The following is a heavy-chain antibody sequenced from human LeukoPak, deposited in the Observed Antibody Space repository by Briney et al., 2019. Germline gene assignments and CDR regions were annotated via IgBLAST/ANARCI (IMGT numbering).Heavy chain of an antibody. J-gene: IGHJ5*02. CDR2: INPSGGST. V-gene: IGHV1-46*01. CDR1: GYTFTSYY. Sequence: ASVKVSRKASGYTFTSYYMHWVRQAPAQGLEWMGIINPSGGSTSYAQKFQGRVTMTRDTSTSKVYMELSSLRSEDTAAAYCSRGGSCRSGCAENKLINCFDPWGQGTLVTVSS. CDR3: SRGGSCRSGCAENKLINCFDP. D-gene: IGHD2-15*01.